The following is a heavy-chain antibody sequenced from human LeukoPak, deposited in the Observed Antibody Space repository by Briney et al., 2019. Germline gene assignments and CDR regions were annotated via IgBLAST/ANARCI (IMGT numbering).Heavy chain of an antibody. CDR1: GRSPTSISSY. Sequence: TLSPTCSLSGRSPTSISSYCGWIRHAPGKGLEWFASTFHSASPYYTPSLNSRVTISVDTSKHQSSLNVSSVTDADTAVYYCARATATGSWGLFDYWAPGTQVIVSS. V-gene: IGHV4-39*01. J-gene: IGHJ4*02. CDR3: ARATATGSWGLFDY. CDR2: TFHSASP. D-gene: IGHD1-1*01.